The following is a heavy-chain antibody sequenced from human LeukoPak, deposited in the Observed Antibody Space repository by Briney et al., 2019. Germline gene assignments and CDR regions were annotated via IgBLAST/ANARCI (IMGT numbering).Heavy chain of an antibody. V-gene: IGHV5-51*01. CDR2: IYPGDSDT. CDR1: GYSFTSNW. Sequence: GESLKISCKGSGYSFTSNWIGWARQMPGKGLEWMGIIYPGDSDTRYSPSFQGQVTISADKSISTAYLQWSSLKASDTAMYYCARQTKGGVVTAIFSFGYWGQGTLVTVSS. J-gene: IGHJ4*02. D-gene: IGHD2-21*02. CDR3: ARQTKGGVVTAIFSFGY.